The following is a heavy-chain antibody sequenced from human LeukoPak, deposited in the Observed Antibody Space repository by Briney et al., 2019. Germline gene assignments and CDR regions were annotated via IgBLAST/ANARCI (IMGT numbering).Heavy chain of an antibody. Sequence: GGSLRLSCAASGFTFSSYWMNWVRQAPGRGLERVAIINPDGSEKYYLESLKGRITISRDNAENSVHLQMNSLKAEDTAIYYCARDRAYSAFDYWGQGTLVTVSS. D-gene: IGHD1-26*01. CDR1: GFTFSSYW. V-gene: IGHV3-7*03. CDR2: INPDGSEK. J-gene: IGHJ4*02. CDR3: ARDRAYSAFDY.